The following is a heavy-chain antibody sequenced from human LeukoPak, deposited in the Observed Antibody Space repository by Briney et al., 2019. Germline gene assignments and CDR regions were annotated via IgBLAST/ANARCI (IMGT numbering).Heavy chain of an antibody. CDR1: GFTFSSYE. Sequence: GGSLRLSCAASGFTFSSYEMNWVRQAPGKGLEWVSYISSSGSTIYYADSVKGRFTISSDNAKNSLYLQMNSLRAEDTAVYYCARWLYGHLDYWGQGTLVTVSS. D-gene: IGHD3-16*01. J-gene: IGHJ4*02. V-gene: IGHV3-48*03. CDR2: ISSSGSTI. CDR3: ARWLYGHLDY.